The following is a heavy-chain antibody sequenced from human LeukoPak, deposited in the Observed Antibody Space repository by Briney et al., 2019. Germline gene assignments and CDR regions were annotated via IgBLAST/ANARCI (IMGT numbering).Heavy chain of an antibody. CDR2: INPNSGGT. D-gene: IGHD6-13*01. CDR1: GDTFTDYY. V-gene: IGHV1-2*02. J-gene: IGHJ4*02. CDR3: ARAERIAAAGNGDY. Sequence: ASVKVSCKASGDTFTDYYMHWVRQAPGQGLEWMGWINPNSGGTNYAQKFQGRVTMTTDTSTSTAYMELRSLRSDDTAVYYRARAERIAAAGNGDYWGQGTLVTVSS.